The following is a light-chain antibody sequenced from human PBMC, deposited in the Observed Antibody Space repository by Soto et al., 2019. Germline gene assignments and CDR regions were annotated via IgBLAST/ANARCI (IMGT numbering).Light chain of an antibody. Sequence: EIVMTQSPAALSVSPGQRATLSCRASQSLSSNLVWYQQKPGQAPRLLIYGASNRATGIPDRFSGSGSGTDFTLTISRLEPEDFAVYYCQQYGSSGTFGQGTKVDIK. CDR2: GAS. CDR1: QSLSSN. V-gene: IGKV3-20*01. CDR3: QQYGSSGT. J-gene: IGKJ1*01.